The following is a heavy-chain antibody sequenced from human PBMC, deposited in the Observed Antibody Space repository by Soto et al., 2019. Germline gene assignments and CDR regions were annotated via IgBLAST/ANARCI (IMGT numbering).Heavy chain of an antibody. D-gene: IGHD4-17*01. CDR3: ARFGDYGDYDRHAFDI. CDR1: GGTFSSYT. J-gene: IGHJ3*02. V-gene: IGHV1-69*02. CDR2: TIPILGIA. Sequence: QVQLVQSGAEVKKPGSSVKVSCKASGGTFSSYTISWVRQAPGQGLEWMGRTIPILGIANYAQKFQGRVTITADKSTSTAYMELSSLRSEDTAVYYCARFGDYGDYDRHAFDIWGQGTMVTVSS.